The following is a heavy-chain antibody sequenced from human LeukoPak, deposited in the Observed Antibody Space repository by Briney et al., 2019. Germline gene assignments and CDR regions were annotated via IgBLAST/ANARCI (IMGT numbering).Heavy chain of an antibody. CDR3: ARDLVTVTKGFDI. CDR1: DDPFSRPY. Sequence: SETLPLPRSVSDDPFSRPYRTWIRQPPPKGLAGIGYISYIGSTNYNPSLKSRVTISIDTSKNQFSLKLSSVTAADTAVYYCARDLVTVTKGFDIWGQGTMVSVSS. CDR2: ISYIGST. V-gene: IGHV4-59*11. D-gene: IGHD4-17*01. J-gene: IGHJ3*02.